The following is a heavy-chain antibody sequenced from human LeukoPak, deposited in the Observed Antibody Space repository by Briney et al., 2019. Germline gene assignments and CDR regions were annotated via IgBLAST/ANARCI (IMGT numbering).Heavy chain of an antibody. CDR3: ARHRRITMVRGVIMNGGRFDY. D-gene: IGHD3-10*01. V-gene: IGHV3-66*04. CDR1: GFTVSTNS. CDR2: IYCDNT. J-gene: IGHJ4*02. Sequence: PGGSLRLSCAVSGFTVSTNSMSWVRQAPGKGLEWVAFIYCDNTHYSDSALGRFTISRDNSKNTLYLQMNSLRAAATAVYYCARHRRITMVRGVIMNGGRFDYWGQGTLVTVSS.